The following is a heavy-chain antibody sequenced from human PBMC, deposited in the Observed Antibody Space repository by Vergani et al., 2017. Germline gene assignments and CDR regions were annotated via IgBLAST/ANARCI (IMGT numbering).Heavy chain of an antibody. CDR3: ARGPSVVQGHYIYYYSYFMDV. Sequence: QVQLHESGPGLVKPSETLSLICSVTGVSMQSGSFKWNWIRQTPGKGMEWIGYIYLGGTTTYNPSLDSRVSLSVDTAKNQCSLQRTSVTAADTAVYYCARGPSVVQGHYIYYYSYFMDVWGKGTTVTVSS. V-gene: IGHV4-61*01. CDR2: IYLGGTT. D-gene: IGHD2-15*01. CDR1: GVSMQSGSFK. J-gene: IGHJ6*03.